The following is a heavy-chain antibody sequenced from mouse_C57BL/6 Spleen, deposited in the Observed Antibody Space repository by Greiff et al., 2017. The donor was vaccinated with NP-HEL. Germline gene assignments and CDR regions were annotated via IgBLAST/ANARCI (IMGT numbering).Heavy chain of an antibody. V-gene: IGHV1-15*01. CDR2: IDPETGGT. D-gene: IGHD2-10*02. CDR3: TRWYGNYVDY. Sequence: VKLMESGAELVRPGASVTLSCKASGYTFTDYEMHWVKQTPVHGLEWIGAIDPETGGTAYNQKFKGKAILTADKSSSTAYMELRSLTSEDSAVYYCTRWYGNYVDYWGQGTTLTVAA. J-gene: IGHJ2*01. CDR1: GYTFTDYE.